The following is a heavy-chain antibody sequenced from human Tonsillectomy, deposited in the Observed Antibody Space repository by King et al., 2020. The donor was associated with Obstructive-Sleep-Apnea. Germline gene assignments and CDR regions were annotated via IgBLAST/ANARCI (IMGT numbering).Heavy chain of an antibody. CDR3: ARFYSYGPTWGFDP. Sequence: VQLVQSGAEVKKPGASVKVSCKASGYTFTSYGMSWVRQAPGQGLEWMGWISAYNGDTNYAQKFQGRVTMTTNTSTSTDFMEMRSLRSDDTAVYYCARFYSYGPTWGFDPWGQGTLVTVSS. CDR1: GYTFTSYG. D-gene: IGHD3-16*01. CDR2: ISAYNGDT. V-gene: IGHV1-18*01. J-gene: IGHJ5*02.